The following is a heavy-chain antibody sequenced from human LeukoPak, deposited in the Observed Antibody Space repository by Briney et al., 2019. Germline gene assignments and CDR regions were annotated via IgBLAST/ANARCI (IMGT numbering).Heavy chain of an antibody. V-gene: IGHV3-9*01. Sequence: GRSLRLSCAASGSTFGDHATNWVRQAPGKGLEWVSGISFNSGRIVYAQSGKGRSTIAKDNGKNSLYLQMNCLRPEDTAVYYCAKDITPRITRGGAIVGEGMDVWGQGTTVIVSS. CDR1: GSTFGDHA. CDR2: ISFNSGRI. D-gene: IGHD3-16*02. CDR3: AKDITPRITRGGAIVGEGMDV. J-gene: IGHJ6*02.